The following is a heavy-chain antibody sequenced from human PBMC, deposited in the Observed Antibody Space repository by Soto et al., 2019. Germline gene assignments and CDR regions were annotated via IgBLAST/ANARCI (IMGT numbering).Heavy chain of an antibody. CDR2: IYYNDDR. Sequence: SGPTLVNPTQPLTLTCTFSGFSFTTAGVAVGWIRQTPGGALEWLTLIYYNDDRRFSPSLKTRLTITGDTSKNQVVLSLTNVDPGDTATYFCAHSDGGYEIIYFDFWGQGIPVTVSS. CDR1: GFSFTTAGVA. D-gene: IGHD5-12*01. CDR3: AHSDGGYEIIYFDF. J-gene: IGHJ4*02. V-gene: IGHV2-5*01.